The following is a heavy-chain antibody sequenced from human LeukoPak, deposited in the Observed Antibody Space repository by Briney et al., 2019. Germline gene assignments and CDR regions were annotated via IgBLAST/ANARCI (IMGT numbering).Heavy chain of an antibody. V-gene: IGHV3-11*04. J-gene: IGHJ4*02. CDR1: GFTFSDYY. CDR3: ARERLWSRDGYNPF. D-gene: IGHD5-24*01. CDR2: NTGSGNTI. Sequence: GGSLRLSCAASGFTFSDYYMSWIRQAPGKGLEWISYNTGSGNTIYYADSVKGRFTISRDNAMSSLYMQMNSLRVEDTAVYYCARERLWSRDGYNPFWGKGTLVTVSS.